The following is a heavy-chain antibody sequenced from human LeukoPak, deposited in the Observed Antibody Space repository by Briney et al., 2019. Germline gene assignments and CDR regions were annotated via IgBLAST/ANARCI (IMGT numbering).Heavy chain of an antibody. CDR1: GYTFTSSD. CDR2: MNPNSGNT. J-gene: IGHJ4*02. V-gene: IGHV1-8*01. CDR3: AAGSDSSGYVGY. Sequence: GASVKVSCKASGYTFTSSDINWVRQATGQGLEWMGWMNPNSGNTGYAQKFQGRVTMARNTSISTAYMELSSLRSEDTAVYYCAAGSDSSGYVGYWGQGTLVTVSS. D-gene: IGHD3-22*01.